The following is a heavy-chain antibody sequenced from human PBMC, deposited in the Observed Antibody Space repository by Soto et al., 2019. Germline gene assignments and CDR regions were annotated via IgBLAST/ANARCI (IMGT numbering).Heavy chain of an antibody. V-gene: IGHV3-30*18. D-gene: IGHD1-26*01. J-gene: IGHJ4*02. CDR3: AKEGGLSGSYYISSSYYFDY. Sequence: QVQLVESGGGVVQPGRSLRLSCVASGFTFSSYGMHWVRQAPGKGLEWVAIISYDGSNTYYPDSVKGRFTISRDNSKNTLYLQMNSLRPEDTSVYYCAKEGGLSGSYYISSSYYFDYWGQGTLVTVSS. CDR1: GFTFSSYG. CDR2: ISYDGSNT.